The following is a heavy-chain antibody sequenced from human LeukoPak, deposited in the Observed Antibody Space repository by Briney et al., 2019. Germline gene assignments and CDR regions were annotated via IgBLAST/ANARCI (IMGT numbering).Heavy chain of an antibody. CDR1: GFTFSRYW. Sequence: GGSLRLSCAASGFTFSRYWMHWVRQAPGKGLVWVSRVSGDGTTTTYADSVKGRFTISRDNAKNTLYLQMNSLRAEDTAVYYCARENYDFWSGYYATNWFDPWGQGTLVTVSS. D-gene: IGHD3-3*01. CDR3: ARENYDFWSGYYATNWFDP. CDR2: VSGDGTTT. V-gene: IGHV3-74*01. J-gene: IGHJ5*02.